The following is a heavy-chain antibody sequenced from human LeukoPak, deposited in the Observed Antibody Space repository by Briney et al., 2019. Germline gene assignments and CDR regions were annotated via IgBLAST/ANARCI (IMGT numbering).Heavy chain of an antibody. CDR1: GFTFSSYW. J-gene: IGHJ1*01. CDR2: IKSDGST. CDR3: ARAPSEIGGYYPEYFRH. D-gene: IGHD3-22*01. V-gene: IGHV3-74*01. Sequence: SGGSLRLSCVASGFTFSSYWMHWGRQAPGKGLVWVSRIKSDGSTNYADSVKGRFTISGDNAKNTVSLQMNSLRAEDTGVYFCARAPSEIGGYYPEYFRHWGQGTLVTVSS.